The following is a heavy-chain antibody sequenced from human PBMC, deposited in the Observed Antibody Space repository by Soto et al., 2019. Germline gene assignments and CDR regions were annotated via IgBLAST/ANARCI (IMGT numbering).Heavy chain of an antibody. CDR2: ISSSSSTI. CDR3: AGYTVTTSYWFDP. J-gene: IGHJ5*02. D-gene: IGHD4-4*01. CDR1: GFTFSSYS. Sequence: EVQLVESGGGLVQPGGSLRLSCAASGFTFSSYSMNWVRQAPGKGLEWVSYISSSSSTIYYADSVKGRFTISRDNAKNSLYLQMNSLRDEDTAVYYCAGYTVTTSYWFDPWGQGTLVTVSS. V-gene: IGHV3-48*02.